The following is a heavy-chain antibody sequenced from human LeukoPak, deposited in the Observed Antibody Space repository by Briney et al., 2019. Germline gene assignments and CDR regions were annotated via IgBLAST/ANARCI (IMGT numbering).Heavy chain of an antibody. CDR3: ARGPQFCSGGSCFGYYFDY. CDR1: GFTFSRDS. CDR2: ISASGSHI. Sequence: KSAESLTLSCAASGFTFSRDSMNWVRQPQAQGMEWVSSISASGSHIYYANSVKDRFSISRDSARNSVYVQMSSLRAEDTAVYYCARGPQFCSGGSCFGYYFDYWGQGALVTVSS. V-gene: IGHV3-21*01. J-gene: IGHJ4*02. D-gene: IGHD2-15*01.